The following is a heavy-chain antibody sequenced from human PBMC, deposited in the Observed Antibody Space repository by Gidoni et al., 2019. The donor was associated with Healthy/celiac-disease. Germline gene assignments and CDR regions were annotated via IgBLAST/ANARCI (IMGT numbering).Heavy chain of an antibody. Sequence: QVQLVQSGAEVKKPGSSVKVSCKASGGTFRSYAISWVRQAPGQGLEWMGGIIPIFGTANYAQKFQGRVTITADESTRTAYMELSSLRSEDTAVYYCARPEVRRYSSSWNDYYYYYGMDVWGQGTTVTVSS. V-gene: IGHV1-69*01. CDR2: IIPIFGTA. CDR1: GGTFRSYA. J-gene: IGHJ6*02. CDR3: ARPEVRRYSSSWNDYYYYYGMDV. D-gene: IGHD6-13*01.